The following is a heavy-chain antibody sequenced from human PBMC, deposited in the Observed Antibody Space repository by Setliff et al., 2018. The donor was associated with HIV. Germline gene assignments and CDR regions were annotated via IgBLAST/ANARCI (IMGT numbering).Heavy chain of an antibody. V-gene: IGHV1-3*01. CDR1: GYIFISYA. Sequence: ASVKVSCKASGYIFISYAIHWVRQAPGQRLEWMGWINGGNGNTKYSQKFQGRVTITRDTSASTAYMELSSLRSEDTAVYYCASGFWGSYRALDYWGQGTLVTVSS. J-gene: IGHJ4*02. CDR3: ASGFWGSYRALDY. D-gene: IGHD3-16*02. CDR2: INGGNGNT.